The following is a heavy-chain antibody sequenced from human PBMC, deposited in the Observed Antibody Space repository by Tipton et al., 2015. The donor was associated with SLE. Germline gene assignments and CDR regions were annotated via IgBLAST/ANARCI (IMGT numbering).Heavy chain of an antibody. Sequence: SLRLSCAASGFTFSSYWMTWVRHVPGKGLEWVANIKQDGSEKNFVDSVKGRFTISRDNAKNSLFLQMNSLRAEDTGVYYCARVWSSYETSGWNWGQGILVTVSS. V-gene: IGHV3-7*01. CDR2: IKQDGSEK. J-gene: IGHJ4*02. CDR1: GFTFSSYW. CDR3: ARVWSSYETSGWN. D-gene: IGHD3-22*01.